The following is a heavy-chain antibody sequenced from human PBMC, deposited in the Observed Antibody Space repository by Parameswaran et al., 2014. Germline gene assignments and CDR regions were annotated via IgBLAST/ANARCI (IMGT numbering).Heavy chain of an antibody. CDR2: IYYSGST. J-gene: IGHJ6*02. V-gene: IGHV4-59*08. CDR3: ARLGNNWYYGMDV. Sequence: PGKGLEWIGYIYYSGSTNYNPSLKSRVTISVDTSKNQFSLKLSSVTAADTAVYYCARLGNNWYYGMDVWGQGTTVTVSS. D-gene: IGHD1-20*01.